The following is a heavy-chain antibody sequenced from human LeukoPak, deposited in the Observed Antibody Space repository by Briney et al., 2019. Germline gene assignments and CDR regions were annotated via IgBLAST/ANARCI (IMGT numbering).Heavy chain of an antibody. D-gene: IGHD6-13*01. CDR1: GGTFSSYA. V-gene: IGHV1-69*04. Sequence: GASVKVSCKASGGTFSSYAISWVRQAPGQGLEWMGRIIPIFGIAYYAQKFQGRVTITADKSTSTAYMELSSLRSEDTAVYYCARRGIAAAGGNFDYWGQGTLVTVSS. CDR3: ARRGIAAAGGNFDY. CDR2: IIPIFGIA. J-gene: IGHJ4*02.